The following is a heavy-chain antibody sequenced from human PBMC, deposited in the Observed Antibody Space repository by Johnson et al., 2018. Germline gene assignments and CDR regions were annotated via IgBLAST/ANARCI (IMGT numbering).Heavy chain of an antibody. D-gene: IGHD4-11*01. Sequence: EVQLLESGGGLVQPGGSLKLSCAASGFTFSGSAMHWVRQASGKGLEWVGRIRSKANSYATAYAASVKGRFTISRDDSKNTAYLKRNSLKTEDTAVYYCTRLDYSRDYYYDGMDVWGQGTTVTVSS. V-gene: IGHV3-73*02. CDR2: IRSKANSYAT. CDR3: TRLDYSRDYYYDGMDV. J-gene: IGHJ6*02. CDR1: GFTFSGSA.